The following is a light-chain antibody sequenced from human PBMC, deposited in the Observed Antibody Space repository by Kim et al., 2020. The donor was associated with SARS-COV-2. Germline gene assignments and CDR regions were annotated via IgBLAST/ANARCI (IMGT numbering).Light chain of an antibody. V-gene: IGLV3-21*04. Sequence: APGNTARITVGGNNIGSKSVHWYQQKPGQAPVLVIYYDSDRPSGIPERFSGSNSGNTATLTISRVEAGDEADYYCQVWDSSSDHWVFGGGTQLTVL. CDR1: NIGSKS. CDR2: YDS. CDR3: QVWDSSSDHWV. J-gene: IGLJ3*02.